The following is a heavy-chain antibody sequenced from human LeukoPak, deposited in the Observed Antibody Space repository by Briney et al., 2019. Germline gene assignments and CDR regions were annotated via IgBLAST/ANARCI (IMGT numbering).Heavy chain of an antibody. D-gene: IGHD2-2*01. J-gene: IGHJ4*02. CDR1: GYTFTSYG. Sequence: GSVKVSCKASGYTFTSYGISRVRQAPGQGLEWMGWISAYNGNTNYAQKLQGRVTMTTDTSTSTAYMELRSLRSDDTAVYYCARDCSSTSCSDYWGQGTLVTVSS. CDR2: ISAYNGNT. CDR3: ARDCSSTSCSDY. V-gene: IGHV1-18*01.